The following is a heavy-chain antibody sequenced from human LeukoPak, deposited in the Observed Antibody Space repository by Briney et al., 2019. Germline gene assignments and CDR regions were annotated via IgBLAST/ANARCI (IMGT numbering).Heavy chain of an antibody. Sequence: GGSLRLSCAASGFTFSSYSMNWVRQAPGKGLEWVSSISSSSSYIYYADSVKGRFTIPRDNAKNSLYLQMNSLRAEDTAVYYCAREKNSGSYPFDYWGQGTLVTVSS. CDR2: ISSSSSYI. J-gene: IGHJ4*02. D-gene: IGHD1-26*01. CDR3: AREKNSGSYPFDY. V-gene: IGHV3-21*01. CDR1: GFTFSSYS.